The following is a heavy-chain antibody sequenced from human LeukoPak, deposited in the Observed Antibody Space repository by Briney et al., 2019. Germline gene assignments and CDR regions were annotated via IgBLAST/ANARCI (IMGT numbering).Heavy chain of an antibody. CDR2: ISSSGTTT. CDR1: GVPFSSYD. CDR3: ARGPPLFDP. V-gene: IGHV3-48*01. Sequence: GGSLRLSCAASGVPFSSYDMNWVRQAPGKGLECISYISSSGTTTYYADSVKGRFTISSDNAKSSLYMQMNGLRAEDTAVYYCARGPPLFDPWGQGTLVTVSS. J-gene: IGHJ5*02.